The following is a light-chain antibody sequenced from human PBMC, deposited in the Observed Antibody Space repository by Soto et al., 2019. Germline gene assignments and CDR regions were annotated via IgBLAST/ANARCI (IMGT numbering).Light chain of an antibody. Sequence: QSVLTQPASVSGSPGQSITISCTGSSTDVGSYKFVSWYQQHPGKAPKLMIYEGSKRPSGVSDRFSGSKSGNTDSLTLSGLQAEDEADYHCCSYTGTSTFVFGGGTKLTVL. CDR3: CSYTGTSTFV. J-gene: IGLJ2*01. CDR1: STDVGSYKF. V-gene: IGLV2-23*03. CDR2: EGS.